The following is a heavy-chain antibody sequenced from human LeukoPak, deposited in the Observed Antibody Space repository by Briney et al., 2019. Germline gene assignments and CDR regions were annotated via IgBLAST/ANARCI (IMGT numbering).Heavy chain of an antibody. CDR1: GFTFSSYS. Sequence: GGSLRLSCAASGFTFSSYSMSWVRQAPGKGLEWVSSISSSSSYIYYADSVKGRFTISRDNAKNSLYLQMNSLRAEDTAVYYCARGRDVGAFDIWGQGTMVTVSS. V-gene: IGHV3-21*01. CDR3: ARGRDVGAFDI. CDR2: ISSSSSYI. J-gene: IGHJ3*02.